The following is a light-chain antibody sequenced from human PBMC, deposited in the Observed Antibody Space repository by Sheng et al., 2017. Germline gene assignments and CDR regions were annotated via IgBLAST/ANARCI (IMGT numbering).Light chain of an antibody. J-gene: IGKJ5*01. CDR2: DAS. Sequence: ELVMTQSPATLSVSPGERATLSCRASQNVFTYLAWYQQKPGQPPRLLIYDASTRATGIPARFSGNGSGTDFTLTVTSLEPEDFAVYYCQQRGTWPPKITFG. CDR1: QNVFTY. CDR3: QQRGTWPPKIT. V-gene: IGKV3-11*01.